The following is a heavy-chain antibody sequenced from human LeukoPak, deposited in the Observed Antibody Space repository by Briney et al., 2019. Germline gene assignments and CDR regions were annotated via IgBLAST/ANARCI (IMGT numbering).Heavy chain of an antibody. CDR1: GFTFSNYE. D-gene: IGHD1-26*01. J-gene: IGHJ3*02. V-gene: IGHV3-66*01. CDR3: ARDVGFIVGATPGAFDI. CDR2: IYSGGNT. Sequence: PGGSLRLSCAASGFTFSNYEMNWVRQAPGKGLEWVSVIYSGGNTYYADSVKGRFTISRDNTKNTLYLQMNSLRADDTAVYYCARDVGFIVGATPGAFDIWGQGTMVTVSS.